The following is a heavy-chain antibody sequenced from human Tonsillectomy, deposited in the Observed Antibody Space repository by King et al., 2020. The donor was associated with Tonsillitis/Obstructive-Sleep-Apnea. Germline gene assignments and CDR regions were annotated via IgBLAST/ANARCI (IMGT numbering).Heavy chain of an antibody. CDR3: ARDEGIVVVVAATRAFDI. V-gene: IGHV6-1*01. Sequence: VQLQQSGRGLVKPSQTLSLTCALSGDSVSSNSAAWNWIRQSPSRGLEWLGRTYYRSKWYNDYAVSVKSRITINPDTSKNQFSLQLNSVTPEDTAVYYCARDEGIVVVVAATRAFDIWGQGTMVTVSS. CDR1: GDSVSSNSAA. D-gene: IGHD2-15*01. CDR2: TYYRSKWYN. J-gene: IGHJ3*02.